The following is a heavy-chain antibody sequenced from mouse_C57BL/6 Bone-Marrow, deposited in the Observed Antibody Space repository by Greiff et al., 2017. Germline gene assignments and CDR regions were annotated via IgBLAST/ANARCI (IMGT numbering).Heavy chain of an antibody. CDR3: ARKDYGSSPFAY. CDR1: GYSITSGYY. Sequence: VQLKESGPGLVKPSQSLSLTCSVTGYSITSGYYWNWIRQFPGNKLEWMGYISYDGSNNYNPSLKNRISITRDTSKNQFFLKLNSVTTEDTATYYCARKDYGSSPFAYWGQGTLVTVSA. D-gene: IGHD1-1*01. J-gene: IGHJ3*01. CDR2: ISYDGSN. V-gene: IGHV3-6*01.